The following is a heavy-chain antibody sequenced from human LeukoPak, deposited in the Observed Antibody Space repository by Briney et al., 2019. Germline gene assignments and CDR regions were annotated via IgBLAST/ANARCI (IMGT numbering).Heavy chain of an antibody. Sequence: SETLSLTCTVSGYSISSGYYWGWIRQPPGKGLEWIGSIYHSGSTYYNPSLKSRVTISVDTSKNQSSLKLSSVTAADTAVYYCARGNYYDSSGYYSEYFQHWGQGTLVTVSS. CDR2: IYHSGST. J-gene: IGHJ1*01. V-gene: IGHV4-38-2*02. D-gene: IGHD3-22*01. CDR3: ARGNYYDSSGYYSEYFQH. CDR1: GYSISSGYY.